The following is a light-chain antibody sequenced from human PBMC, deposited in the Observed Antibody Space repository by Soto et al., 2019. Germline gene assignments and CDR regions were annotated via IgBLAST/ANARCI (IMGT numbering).Light chain of an antibody. CDR1: QSVLYSSNNKNY. CDR2: WAS. Sequence: DIVMTQSPDSLAVSLGERATTNCKSSQSVLYSSNNKNYLAWYQQKPGQPPKLLIYWASTRESGVPDRFSGSGSGTDFTLTISSLQAEDVAVYYCQQYTGPWTFGQGTKVEIK. V-gene: IGKV4-1*01. J-gene: IGKJ1*01. CDR3: QQYTGPWT.